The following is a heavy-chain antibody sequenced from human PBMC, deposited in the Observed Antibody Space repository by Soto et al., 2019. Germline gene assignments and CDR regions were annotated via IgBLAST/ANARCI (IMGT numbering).Heavy chain of an antibody. D-gene: IGHD6-6*01. Sequence: EVQLVETGGGLIQPGGSLRLSCAASGFTVSGNYMSWVRQAPGKGLEWVSVIYNGGGTYYADSVKGRFTISRDNSKHTLYLQMTSLRAEDTAVYYCASTRGSSYDYWGQGTLVNVSS. CDR1: GFTVSGNY. CDR2: IYNGGGT. J-gene: IGHJ4*02. V-gene: IGHV3-53*02. CDR3: ASTRGSSYDY.